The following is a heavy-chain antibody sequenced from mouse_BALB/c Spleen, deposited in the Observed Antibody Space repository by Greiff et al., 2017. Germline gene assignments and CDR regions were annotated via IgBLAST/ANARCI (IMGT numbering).Heavy chain of an antibody. CDR3: ARHIYDGYYVGFAY. J-gene: IGHJ3*01. Sequence: EVKLQESGGGLVQPGGSRKLSCAASGFTFSSFGMHWVRQAPEKGLEWVAYISSGSSTIYYADTVKGRFTISRDNPKNTLFLQMTSLRSEDTAMYYCARHIYDGYYVGFAYWGQGTLVTVSA. CDR2: ISSGSSTI. V-gene: IGHV5-17*02. CDR1: GFTFSSFG. D-gene: IGHD2-3*01.